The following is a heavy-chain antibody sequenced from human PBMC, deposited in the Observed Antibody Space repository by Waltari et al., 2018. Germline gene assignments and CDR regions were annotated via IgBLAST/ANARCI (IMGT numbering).Heavy chain of an antibody. J-gene: IGHJ3*02. CDR1: GYSFPGYY. CDR2: INPYSGGT. CDR3: ARELGITGTTDAFDI. V-gene: IGHV1-2*02. Sequence: QVQLVQSGAEVKKPGASVKVSCKASGYSFPGYYIHWVRQAPGPGLEWMGWINPYSGGTNYAQKFQGGVTMTRDTSISTAYMELRRLRSDDTAVYYCARELGITGTTDAFDIWGPGTMVTVSS. D-gene: IGHD1-7*01.